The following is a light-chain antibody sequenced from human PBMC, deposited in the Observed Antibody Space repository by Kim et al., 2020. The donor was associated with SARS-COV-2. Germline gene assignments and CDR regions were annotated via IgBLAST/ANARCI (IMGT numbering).Light chain of an antibody. Sequence: PASIAGRSSQSRVYSDGNTFWTWFHQRPGQSPRRLVYKVSSRDSGVPDRFSGSGSGTDFTLKISRVEAEDVGIYYCMQGTHWPPTFGQGTKVDIK. J-gene: IGKJ1*01. CDR3: MQGTHWPPT. CDR1: QSRVYSDGNTF. V-gene: IGKV2-30*01. CDR2: KVS.